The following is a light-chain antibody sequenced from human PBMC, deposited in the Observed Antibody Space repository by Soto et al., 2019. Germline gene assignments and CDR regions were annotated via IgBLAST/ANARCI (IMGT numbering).Light chain of an antibody. J-gene: IGKJ1*01. CDR1: QSISSW. Sequence: DIQMTQSPSTLSASVGDRVTITCRASQSISSWLAWYQQKPGKAPKRLIYAASSLQSGVTSRFSGSGSGTEFTLTISTLQPDDFATYYCQQYNSYPWTVGQGTKVEIK. CDR3: QQYNSYPWT. V-gene: IGKV1-5*01. CDR2: AAS.